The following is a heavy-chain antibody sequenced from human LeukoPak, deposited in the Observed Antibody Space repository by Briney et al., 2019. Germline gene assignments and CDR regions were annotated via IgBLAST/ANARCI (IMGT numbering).Heavy chain of an antibody. CDR2: VYYSGAA. V-gene: IGHV4-59*06. CDR3: ARRDSGAYYFDN. J-gene: IGHJ4*02. Sequence: SETLSLTCTVSGGSISSYYWSWIRQPPGKGLEWIGFVYYSGAAYYNPSLKSRVTISLDTSNNQFSLNLNSVTAADTAMYYCARRDSGAYYFDNWGQGTLVTVSS. D-gene: IGHD3-22*01. CDR1: GGSISSYY.